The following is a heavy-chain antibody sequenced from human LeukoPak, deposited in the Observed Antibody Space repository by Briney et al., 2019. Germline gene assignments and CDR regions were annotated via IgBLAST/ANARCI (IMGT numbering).Heavy chain of an antibody. CDR2: INPNSGGT. Sequence: ASVKVSCKASGYTFTRYYMHWVPQAPRHGREWMGRINPNSGGTNSAQKFQGRVTMTTDTSISTAYMELSRLRSDDTAVYYCARDPLPMSSNGWYGSDTFDIWGQGTMVTISS. J-gene: IGHJ3*02. D-gene: IGHD6-19*01. CDR1: GYTFTRYY. CDR3: ARDPLPMSSNGWYGSDTFDI. V-gene: IGHV1-2*06.